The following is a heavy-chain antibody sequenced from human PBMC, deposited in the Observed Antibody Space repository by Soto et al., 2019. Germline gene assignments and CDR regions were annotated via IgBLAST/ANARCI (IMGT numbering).Heavy chain of an antibody. V-gene: IGHV3-7*01. CDR1: GFTFSRYW. D-gene: IGHD4-17*01. Sequence: PGGSLRLSCAASGFTFSRYWMSWVRQAPGKGLEWVANIKQDGSEKYYVDSVKGRFTISRDNAKNSLYLQMNSLRAEDTAVYYCASTETLDYWGQGTLVTVSS. J-gene: IGHJ4*02. CDR3: ASTETLDY. CDR2: IKQDGSEK.